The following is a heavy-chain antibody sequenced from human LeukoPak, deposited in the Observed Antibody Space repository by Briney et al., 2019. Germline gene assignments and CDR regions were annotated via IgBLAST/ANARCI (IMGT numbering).Heavy chain of an antibody. J-gene: IGHJ4*02. V-gene: IGHV1-2*02. CDR3: ARTDNWNDSYFDY. CDR1: GYTFTGYY. Sequence: ASVKVSCKASGYTFTGYYMHWVRQAPGQGLEWMGWINPNSGGTNYAQKFQGRVTMTRDTSISTAYVELSRLRSDDTAVYYCARTDNWNDSYFDYWGQGTLVTVSS. D-gene: IGHD1-1*01. CDR2: INPNSGGT.